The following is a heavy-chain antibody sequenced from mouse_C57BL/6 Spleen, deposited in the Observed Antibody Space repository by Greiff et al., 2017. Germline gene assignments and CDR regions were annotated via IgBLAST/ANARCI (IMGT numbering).Heavy chain of an antibody. Sequence: VQLLQSGAELVRPGASVKLSCTASGFNINDDYMHWVKQRPEQGLEWIGWFDPENGDTEYASKFQGKATITVDTSSNTAYLQLSRLTSEDTAVYYCTRDICFVPTYYFDYWGQGTTLTVSS. CDR1: GFNINDDY. D-gene: IGHD3-2*01. CDR2: FDPENGDT. J-gene: IGHJ2*01. CDR3: TRDICFVPTYYFDY. V-gene: IGHV14-4*01.